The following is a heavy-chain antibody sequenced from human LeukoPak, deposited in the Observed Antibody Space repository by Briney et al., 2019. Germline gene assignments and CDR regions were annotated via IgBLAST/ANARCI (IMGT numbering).Heavy chain of an antibody. CDR2: IYSGGST. J-gene: IGHJ6*02. CDR1: GFTVSSNY. V-gene: IGHV3-66*01. CDR3: ASAGSSGYHYYYGMDV. Sequence: AGGSLRLSCAASGFTVSSNYMSWVRQAPGKGLEWVSVIYSGGSTYYADSVKGRFTISRDNSKNTLYLQMNSLRAEDTAVYYCASAGSSGYHYYYGMDVWGQGTTVTVSS. D-gene: IGHD3-22*01.